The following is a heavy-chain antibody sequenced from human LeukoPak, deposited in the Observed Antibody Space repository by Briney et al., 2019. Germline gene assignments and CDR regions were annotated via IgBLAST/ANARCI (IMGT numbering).Heavy chain of an antibody. Sequence: SETLSLTCTVSGGSLSSYFWGWIRQPPGKGLEWIGYIYSSGSTNYSPSLKSRVTISVDTSQNQSSLRLSSVTAADTAVYYCARRSPPDHYYFDYWGQGTLVTVSS. CDR1: GGSLSSYF. J-gene: IGHJ4*02. CDR3: ARRSPPDHYYFDY. CDR2: IYSSGST. V-gene: IGHV4-59*08. D-gene: IGHD1-14*01.